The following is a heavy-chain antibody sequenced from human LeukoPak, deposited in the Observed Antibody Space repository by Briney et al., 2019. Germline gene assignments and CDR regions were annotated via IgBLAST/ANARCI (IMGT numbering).Heavy chain of an antibody. D-gene: IGHD1-1*01. J-gene: IGHJ4*02. Sequence: PGGSLRLSCAASGFTFSSYSMNWIRQARGKGLEWVSSISSSSSYIYYADSVKGRFTISRDNAKNSLYLQMNSLRAEDTAVYYCARGRVNSADFDYWGQGTLVTISS. CDR2: ISSSSSYI. V-gene: IGHV3-21*01. CDR1: GFTFSSYS. CDR3: ARGRVNSADFDY.